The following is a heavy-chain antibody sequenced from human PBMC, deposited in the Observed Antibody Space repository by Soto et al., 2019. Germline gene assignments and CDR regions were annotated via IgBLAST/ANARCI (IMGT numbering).Heavy chain of an antibody. CDR1: GFTFSTYA. Sequence: GGSLRLSCSASGFTFSTYAMHWVRQAPGKGLEYIAGITSNGRTTSYKDSVKGRFIISRDNSESTLYLQMRSLRFDDTAVYFCVKDHIATAGIGLYNWFDHWGQGTRVTVSS. V-gene: IGHV3-64D*06. J-gene: IGHJ5*02. CDR2: ITSNGRTT. D-gene: IGHD6-13*01. CDR3: VKDHIATAGIGLYNWFDH.